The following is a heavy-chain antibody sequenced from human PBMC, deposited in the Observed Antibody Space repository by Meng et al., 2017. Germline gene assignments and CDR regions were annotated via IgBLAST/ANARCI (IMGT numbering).Heavy chain of an antibody. CDR2: ISYDGSNK. J-gene: IGHJ6*02. V-gene: IGHV3-30*04. Sequence: GESLKISCAASGFTFSNYAMHWVRQAPGKGLEWVAVISYDGSNKYYADSVKGRFTISRDNSKNTLYLQMSSLRAEDTDVYYCARDVGSGSYSKYSGMDVWGQGTTVTVSS. D-gene: IGHD3-10*01. CDR3: ARDVGSGSYSKYSGMDV. CDR1: GFTFSNYA.